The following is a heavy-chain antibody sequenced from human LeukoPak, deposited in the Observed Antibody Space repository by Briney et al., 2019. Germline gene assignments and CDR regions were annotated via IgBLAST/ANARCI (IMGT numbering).Heavy chain of an antibody. J-gene: IGHJ6*03. Sequence: SETLSLTCTVSGGSISSSSYYWGWIRQPPGKGLEWIGSIYYSGSTYYNPSLKSRVTISVDTSKNQFSLKLSSVTAADTAVYYCASLLNYYDSSGYSYYYYMDVWGKGTTVTVSS. CDR2: IYYSGST. V-gene: IGHV4-39*07. D-gene: IGHD3-22*01. CDR1: GGSISSSSYY. CDR3: ASLLNYYDSSGYSYYYYMDV.